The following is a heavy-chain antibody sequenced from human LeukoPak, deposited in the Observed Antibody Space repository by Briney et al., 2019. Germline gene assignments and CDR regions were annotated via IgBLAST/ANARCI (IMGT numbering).Heavy chain of an antibody. CDR3: ARDGGYSGPGDY. J-gene: IGHJ4*02. Sequence: AGGSLRLSCAASGFTFSSYGMSWVRQAPGKGLEWVSSISSSSSYIYYADSVKGRFTISRDNAKNSLYLQMNSLRAEDTAVYYCARDGGYSGPGDYWGQGTLVTVSS. CDR2: ISSSSSYI. V-gene: IGHV3-21*01. CDR1: GFTFSSYG. D-gene: IGHD5-12*01.